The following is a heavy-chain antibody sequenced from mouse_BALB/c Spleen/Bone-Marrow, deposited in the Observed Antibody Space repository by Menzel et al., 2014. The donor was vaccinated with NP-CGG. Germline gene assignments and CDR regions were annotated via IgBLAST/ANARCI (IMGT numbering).Heavy chain of an antibody. CDR2: INSNGGTT. D-gene: IGHD2-14*01. J-gene: IGHJ4*01. CDR3: ARQSRYEDYYAIDY. Sequence: EVKVVESGGGLVKLGGSLKLSCATSGFTFSSYYMSWVRQTPEKRLELVAAINSNGGTTYYPDTVKGRFTISRDNAKNTLYLQMSSLKSEDTALYYCARQSRYEDYYAIDYWGQGTSVTVSS. CDR1: GFTFSSYY. V-gene: IGHV5-6-2*01.